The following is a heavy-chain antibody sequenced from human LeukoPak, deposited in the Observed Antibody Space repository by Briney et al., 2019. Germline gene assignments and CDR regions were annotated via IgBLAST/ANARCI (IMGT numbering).Heavy chain of an antibody. V-gene: IGHV3-21*01. CDR2: ISSSSSYI. J-gene: IGHJ4*02. CDR3: ASDSGSVYYFDY. D-gene: IGHD1-26*01. Sequence: GGSLRLSCAASGFTFSSYSMNWVRQAPGKGLEWVSSISSSSSYIYYADSVKGRFTISRDNSKNTLYLQMNSLRAEDTAVYYCASDSGSVYYFDYWGQGTLVTVSS. CDR1: GFTFSSYS.